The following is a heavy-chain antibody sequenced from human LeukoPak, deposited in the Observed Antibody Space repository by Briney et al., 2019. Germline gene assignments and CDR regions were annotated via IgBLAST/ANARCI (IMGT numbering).Heavy chain of an antibody. J-gene: IGHJ6*03. CDR2: MNPNSGNT. CDR3: ARGARRGYNHEYYYYYYMDV. CDR1: GYTFTSYD. Sequence: ASVKVSCKASGYTFTSYDINWVRQATGQGLEWMGWMNPNSGNTGYAQKFQGRVTMTRNTSISTAYMELSSLRCEDTAVYYCARGARRGYNHEYYYYYYMDVWGKGTTVTVSS. V-gene: IGHV1-8*01. D-gene: IGHD5-18*01.